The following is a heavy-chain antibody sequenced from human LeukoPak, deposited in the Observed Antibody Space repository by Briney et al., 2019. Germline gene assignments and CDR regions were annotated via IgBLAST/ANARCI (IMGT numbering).Heavy chain of an antibody. CDR3: TAPPYGGYEGGDDY. CDR2: IKSKTDGGTT. J-gene: IGHJ4*02. D-gene: IGHD5-12*01. CDR1: GFTFSNAW. V-gene: IGHV3-15*07. Sequence: GGSLRPSCAASGFTFSNAWMNWVRQAPGKGLEWVGRIKSKTDGGTTDYAAPVKGRFTISRDDSKNTLYLQMNSLKTEGTAVYYCTAPPYGGYEGGDDYWGQGTLVTVSS.